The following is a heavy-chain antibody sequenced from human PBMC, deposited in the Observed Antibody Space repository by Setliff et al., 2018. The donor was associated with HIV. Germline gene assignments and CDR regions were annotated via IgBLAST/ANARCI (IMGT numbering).Heavy chain of an antibody. CDR3: ARDGADSGWDFDY. V-gene: IGHV3-21*01. D-gene: IGHD6-19*01. CDR2: ISSSSTYI. CDR1: GFTFSTYT. J-gene: IGHJ4*02. Sequence: LRLSCAASGFTFSTYTMHWVRQAPGKGLEWVSSISSSSTYIYYGDSLKGRFTISRDNAKNSLYLQMNSLRAEDTAVYYCARDGADSGWDFDYWGQGTLVTVS.